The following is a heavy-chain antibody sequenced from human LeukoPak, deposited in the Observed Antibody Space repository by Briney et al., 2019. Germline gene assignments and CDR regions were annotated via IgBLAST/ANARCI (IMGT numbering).Heavy chain of an antibody. D-gene: IGHD1-26*01. J-gene: IGHJ3*02. CDR1: GGSINSYY. CDR2: IYYSGST. Sequence: PSETLSLTCTVSGGSINSYYWSWIRQPPGKELEWIGYIYYSGSTYYNPSLKSRVTISVDTSKNQFSLKLSSVTAADTAVYYCARRFQSVVGATDAFDIWGQGTMVTVSS. CDR3: ARRFQSVVGATDAFDI. V-gene: IGHV4-59*08.